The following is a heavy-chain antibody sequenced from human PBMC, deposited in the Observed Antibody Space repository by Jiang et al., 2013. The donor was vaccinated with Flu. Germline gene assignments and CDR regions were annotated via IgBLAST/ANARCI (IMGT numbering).Heavy chain of an antibody. V-gene: IGHV1-2*06. D-gene: IGHD3-10*01. CDR1: GYTFTGYF. Sequence: SVKVSCKASGYTFTGYFMHWVRQAPGQGLEWMGRINLNSGGTNYAQKLQGRVTMTTDTSTSTAYMELRSLRSDDTAVYYCARDNYGSGSYYVDTGYYFDYWGQGTLVTVSS. CDR2: INLNSGGT. CDR3: ARDNYGSGSYYVDTGYYFDY. J-gene: IGHJ4*02.